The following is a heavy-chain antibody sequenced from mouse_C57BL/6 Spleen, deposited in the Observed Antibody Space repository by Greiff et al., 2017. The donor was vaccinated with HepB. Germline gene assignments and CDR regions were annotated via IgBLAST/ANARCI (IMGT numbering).Heavy chain of an antibody. CDR3: ASNPYGSSLYDAMDY. Sequence: VQLQQSGPELVKPGASVKISCKASGYSFSSSWMNWVKQRPVKGLEWIGRIYPGDGDTNYNGKFKGKATLTADTSSSPAYMQLSSLTSEDSTVYYCASNPYGSSLYDAMDYWGQGTSVTVSS. J-gene: IGHJ4*01. V-gene: IGHV1-82*01. D-gene: IGHD1-1*01. CDR1: GYSFSSSW. CDR2: IYPGDGDT.